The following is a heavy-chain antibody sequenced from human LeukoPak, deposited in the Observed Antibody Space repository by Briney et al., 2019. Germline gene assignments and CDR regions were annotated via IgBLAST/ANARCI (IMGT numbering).Heavy chain of an antibody. CDR2: FSGSGGST. D-gene: IGHD3-16*01. CDR3: AKDYVPLSSY. Sequence: GGSLRLSCAASGFTFSSSAMSWVRQAPGKGLEWVSAFSGSGGSTYYADSVKGRFTISRDNSKNTLYLQMNSLRAEDTALYYCAKDYVPLSSYWGQGTLVTVSS. CDR1: GFTFSSSA. V-gene: IGHV3-23*01. J-gene: IGHJ4*02.